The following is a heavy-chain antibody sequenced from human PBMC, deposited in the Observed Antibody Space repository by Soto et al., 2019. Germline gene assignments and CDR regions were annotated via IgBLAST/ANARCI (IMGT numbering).Heavy chain of an antibody. V-gene: IGHV3-33*01. Sequence: QVQLVESGGGVVQPGRSLRLSCAASGFTFSSYGMHWVRQAPGKGLEWVAVIWYDGSNKYYADSVKGRFTISRDNSKNTLYLQRNSLRAEDTAVYYCARAASLINYYYYGMDVWGQGTTVTVSS. CDR3: ARAASLINYYYYGMDV. D-gene: IGHD2-2*01. J-gene: IGHJ6*02. CDR1: GFTFSSYG. CDR2: IWYDGSNK.